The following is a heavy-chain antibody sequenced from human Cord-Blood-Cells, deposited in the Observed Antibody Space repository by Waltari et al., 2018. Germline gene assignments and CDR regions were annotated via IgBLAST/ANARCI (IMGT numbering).Heavy chain of an antibody. D-gene: IGHD4-17*01. J-gene: IGHJ6*02. CDR2: IIPICGTA. CDR3: ARGVSDYGDYYYYYGMDV. Sequence: QVQLVQSGAEVKKPGSSVKVSCKASGGTFSSYAISWVRQAPGQGREWKGGIIPICGTANYAQKFHGRVTITADESTSTAYIELSSLISEDTAVYYCARGVSDYGDYYYYYGMDVWGQGTTVTVSS. V-gene: IGHV1-69*01. CDR1: GGTFSSYA.